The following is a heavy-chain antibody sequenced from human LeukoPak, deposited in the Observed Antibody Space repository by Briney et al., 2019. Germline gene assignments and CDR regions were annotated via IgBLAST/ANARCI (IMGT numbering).Heavy chain of an antibody. Sequence: PGGSLRLSCAASGFTFSNYGMHWVRQAPGKGLEWVAFVRYDETTKFYADSVKGRFTISRDNSKTTLYLQMNSLGAEDTAVYYCAKDVPTAYFDYWGQGTLVTDSS. CDR1: GFTFSNYG. J-gene: IGHJ4*02. CDR3: AKDVPTAYFDY. D-gene: IGHD2-2*01. CDR2: VRYDETTK. V-gene: IGHV3-30*02.